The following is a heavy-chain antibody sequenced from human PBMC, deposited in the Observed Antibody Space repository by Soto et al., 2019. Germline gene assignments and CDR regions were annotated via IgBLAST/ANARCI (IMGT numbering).Heavy chain of an antibody. CDR3: VRPDSTGYYSH. J-gene: IGHJ4*02. V-gene: IGHV5-51*01. CDR2: INPADSDT. Sequence: GESLKISCKGSGYSFTNYWIGWVRQMPGKGLEWMGIINPADSDTGYSPSFQGQVTVSVDKSISTAYLQRGSLKASDTAMYYCVRPDSTGYYSHWGQGTPVTVSS. CDR1: GYSFTNYW. D-gene: IGHD3-9*01.